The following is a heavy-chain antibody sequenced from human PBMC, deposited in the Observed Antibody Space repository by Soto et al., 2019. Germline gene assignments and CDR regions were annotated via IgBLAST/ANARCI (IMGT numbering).Heavy chain of an antibody. CDR1: GFTFSSYA. D-gene: IGHD2-15*01. J-gene: IGHJ5*02. CDR3: ARGRVVVVAASPGWFDP. CDR2: ISYDGSNK. V-gene: IGHV3-30-3*01. Sequence: PGGSLRLSCAASGFTFSSYAMHWVRQAPGKGLEWVAVISYDGSNKYYADSVKGRFTISRDNSKNTLYLQMNSLRAEDTAVYYCARGRVVVVAASPGWFDPWGQGTLVTVS.